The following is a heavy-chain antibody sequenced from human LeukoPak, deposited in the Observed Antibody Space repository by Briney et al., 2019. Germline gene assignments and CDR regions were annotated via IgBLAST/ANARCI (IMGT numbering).Heavy chain of an antibody. V-gene: IGHV3-21*01. Sequence: GGSLRLSCAASGFTFSSYSMNWVRQAPGKGLEWVSSISSSSSYIYYADSVKGRFTISRDNAKNSLYLQMSSLRAEDTAVYYCARDHPYSSSSGEYYFDYWGQGTLVTVSS. CDR2: ISSSSSYI. CDR1: GFTFSSYS. CDR3: ARDHPYSSSSGEYYFDY. D-gene: IGHD6-6*01. J-gene: IGHJ4*02.